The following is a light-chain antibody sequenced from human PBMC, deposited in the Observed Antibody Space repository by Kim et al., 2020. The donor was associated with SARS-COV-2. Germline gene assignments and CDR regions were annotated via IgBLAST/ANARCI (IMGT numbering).Light chain of an antibody. J-gene: IGLJ3*02. V-gene: IGLV10-54*04. Sequence: QTATLTCTGNNNNVGNQGAAWRQQHQGHPPKLLSYRNNNRPSGISERFSASRSGDTASLTITGLQPEDETDYYCSAWDSSLSAWVFGGGTQLTVL. CDR3: SAWDSSLSAWV. CDR1: NNNVGNQG. CDR2: RNN.